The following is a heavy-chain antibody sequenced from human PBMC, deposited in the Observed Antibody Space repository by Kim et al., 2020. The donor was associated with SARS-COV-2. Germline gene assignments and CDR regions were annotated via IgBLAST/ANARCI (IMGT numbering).Heavy chain of an antibody. D-gene: IGHD1-26*01. CDR2: INPYSGGT. V-gene: IGHV1-2*02. CDR3: ARDIDSGYSDY. J-gene: IGHJ4*02. Sequence: ASVKVSCKASGYTFTGFYMHWVRQAPGQGLEWMGWINPYSGGTKYAQKFQGRVTMTRDTSISTAYMELSRLRSDDTAVYYCARDIDSGYSDYWGQGTLVTVSS. CDR1: GYTFTGFY.